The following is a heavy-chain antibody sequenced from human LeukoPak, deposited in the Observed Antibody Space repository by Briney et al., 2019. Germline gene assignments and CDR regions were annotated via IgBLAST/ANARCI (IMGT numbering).Heavy chain of an antibody. CDR2: INHSGST. D-gene: IGHD6-13*01. CDR1: GGSFSGYY. CDR3: ARHPAAAGTKVPFDY. Sequence: SETLSLTCAVYGGSFSGYYWSWIRQPPGKGLEWIGEINHSGSTNYNPSLKSRVTISVDTSKNQFSLKLSSVTAADTAVYYCARHPAAAGTKVPFDYWGQGTLVTVSS. J-gene: IGHJ4*02. V-gene: IGHV4-34*01.